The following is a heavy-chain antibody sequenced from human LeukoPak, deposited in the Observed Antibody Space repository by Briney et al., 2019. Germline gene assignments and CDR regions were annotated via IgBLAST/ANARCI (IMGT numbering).Heavy chain of an antibody. J-gene: IGHJ6*02. V-gene: IGHV4-39*07. CDR3: AREGEQWLVPPRSGYYGMDV. CDR1: GGSISSSSYY. Sequence: SETLSLTCTVSGGSISSSSYYWGWIRQPPGKGLEWIGSIYYSGSTYYNPSLKSRVTISVDTSKNQFSLRLSSVAAADTAVYYCAREGEQWLVPPRSGYYGMDVWGQGTTVTVSS. D-gene: IGHD6-19*01. CDR2: IYYSGST.